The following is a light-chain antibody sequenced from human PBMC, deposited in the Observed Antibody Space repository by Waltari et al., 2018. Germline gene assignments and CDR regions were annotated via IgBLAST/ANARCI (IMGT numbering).Light chain of an antibody. CDR3: QQRNNWLIT. CDR2: DAT. V-gene: IGKV3-11*01. J-gene: IGKJ5*01. Sequence: EAVLTQSPGTLSLFPGERATLACRASQSVYKYLAWYQQKPGQAPRLLIYDATKRATGIPARFSGSGSGTDFTLTISSLEPEDFAVYYCQQRNNWLITFGQGTRLEIK. CDR1: QSVYKY.